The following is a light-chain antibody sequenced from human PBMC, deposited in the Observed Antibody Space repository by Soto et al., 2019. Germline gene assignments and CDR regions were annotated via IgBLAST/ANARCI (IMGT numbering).Light chain of an antibody. CDR1: SSNIGSNI. J-gene: IGLJ2*01. V-gene: IGLV1-44*01. Sequence: QSVLTQPASVSGTPGQRVTISCSGGSSNIGSNIVSWYQLLQGTAPKLLISNNNQRPSGVPDRFSGSKSCTSASLAISGLQSEDEADDYCAAWDDRLTDVRFGGGTKLTVL. CDR3: AAWDDRLTDVR. CDR2: NNN.